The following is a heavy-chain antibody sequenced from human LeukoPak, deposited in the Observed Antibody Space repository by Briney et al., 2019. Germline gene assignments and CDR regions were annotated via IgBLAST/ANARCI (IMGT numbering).Heavy chain of an antibody. CDR3: ARSPPEGGPYYFDY. V-gene: IGHV4-4*02. Sequence: RTSGTLSLTCAVSGGSISSSNWWSWVRQPPGQGLEWIGEIYHSGSTNYNPSLKSRVTISVDKSKNQFSLKLSSVTAADTAVYYCARSPPEGGPYYFDYWGQGTLVTVSS. D-gene: IGHD1-14*01. J-gene: IGHJ4*02. CDR1: GGSISSSNW. CDR2: IYHSGST.